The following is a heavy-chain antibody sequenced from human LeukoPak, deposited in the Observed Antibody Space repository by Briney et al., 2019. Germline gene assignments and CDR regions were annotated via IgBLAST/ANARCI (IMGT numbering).Heavy chain of an antibody. CDR3: AKDLPLWFGELFYGP. CDR2: ISASGYST. D-gene: IGHD3-10*01. J-gene: IGHJ5*02. CDR1: GFTFSSYA. Sequence: PGGSLRLSCAASGFTFSSYAMSWVRQAPGKGLEWVSAISASGYSTYYADSVKGRFTISRDNSKNTLYLQMNSLRAEDTAVYYCAKDLPLWFGELFYGPWGQGTLVTVSS. V-gene: IGHV3-23*01.